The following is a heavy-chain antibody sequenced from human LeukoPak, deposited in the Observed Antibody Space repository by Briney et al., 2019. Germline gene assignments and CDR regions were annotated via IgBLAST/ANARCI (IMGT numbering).Heavy chain of an antibody. J-gene: IGHJ2*01. CDR2: IYPSDSDT. V-gene: IGHV5-51*01. CDR3: AKGYWYFDL. CDR1: GYSFTDYW. Sequence: GESLKISCKGSGYSFTDYWIGWVRQMPGKGLEWMGIIYPSDSDTKYSPSFQGQVTISVDKSISTAYLQWSSLKTSDGAMYYCAKGYWYFDLWGRGTLLTVSS.